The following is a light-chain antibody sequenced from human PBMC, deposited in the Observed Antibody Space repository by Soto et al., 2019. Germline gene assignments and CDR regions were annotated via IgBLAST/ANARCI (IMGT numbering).Light chain of an antibody. CDR1: SSDVGGYDY. Sequence: QSVLTQPASVSGSPGQSITISCTGTSSDVGGYDYVSWYQQHPGKAPKLMIYDVTNRPSGVSNRFSGSKSGNTASLTISGLQADDEADYYCSSYTSSSTLRVLFGGGTKLTVL. J-gene: IGLJ3*02. V-gene: IGLV2-14*01. CDR3: SSYTSSSTLRVL. CDR2: DVT.